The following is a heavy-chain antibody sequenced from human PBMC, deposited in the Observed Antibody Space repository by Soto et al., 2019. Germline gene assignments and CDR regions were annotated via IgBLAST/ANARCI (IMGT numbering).Heavy chain of an antibody. CDR3: AKRREGGYYIFDY. V-gene: IGHV3-23*01. CDR1: GFTFSSFA. D-gene: IGHD3-10*01. J-gene: IGHJ4*02. CDR2: ISGSGEST. Sequence: GGSLRLSCAASGFTFSSFAMSWVRQAPGKGLEWVSSISGSGESTYYADSVKGRLSISRDNSKNTLYLQMNSLRAEDTAVYYCAKRREGGYYIFDYWRQGTPVTVSS.